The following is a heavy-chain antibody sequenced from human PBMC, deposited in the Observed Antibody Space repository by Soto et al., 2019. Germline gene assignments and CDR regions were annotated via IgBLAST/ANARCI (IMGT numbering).Heavy chain of an antibody. D-gene: IGHD2-21*02. Sequence: ASGQVSLQASGCTFTSYGISWVRQAPGQGLEWMGWISACHGNTNYAQKLQGRVTMTTDTSTSTAYRELRSLRSDDTAVYYCARDPLFVVVTAIRYYGMDVWGQGTTVTVSS. CDR1: GCTFTSYG. CDR3: ARDPLFVVVTAIRYYGMDV. V-gene: IGHV1-18*01. J-gene: IGHJ6*02. CDR2: ISACHGNT.